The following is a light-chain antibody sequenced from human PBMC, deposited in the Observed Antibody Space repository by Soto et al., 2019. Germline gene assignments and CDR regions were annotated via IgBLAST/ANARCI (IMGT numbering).Light chain of an antibody. CDR1: SSDVGYYDF. Sequence: QSALTQPASVSGSPGQSIAISCTGTSSDVGYYDFVSWYQQHPGKAPKVMIYDVNNRPSGVSNRFFGSKSGNTAFLTISGLQAEDEADYYCSSYTTSRSVVFGGGTQLTVL. CDR3: SSYTTSRSVV. J-gene: IGLJ2*01. CDR2: DVN. V-gene: IGLV2-14*03.